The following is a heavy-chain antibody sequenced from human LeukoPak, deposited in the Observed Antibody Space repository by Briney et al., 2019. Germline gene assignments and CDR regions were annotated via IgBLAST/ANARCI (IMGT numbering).Heavy chain of an antibody. CDR2: IGTAGDT. V-gene: IGHV3-13*01. J-gene: IGHJ5*02. D-gene: IGHD1-14*01. Sequence: GGSLRLSCAASGFTFSSYDMHWVRQATGKGLEWVSAIGTAGDTYYPGSVKGRFTISRDNAKNSLYLQMNSLRAEDTAMYHCARGSGDTDPWGQGTLVTVSS. CDR3: ARGSGDTDP. CDR1: GFTFSSYD.